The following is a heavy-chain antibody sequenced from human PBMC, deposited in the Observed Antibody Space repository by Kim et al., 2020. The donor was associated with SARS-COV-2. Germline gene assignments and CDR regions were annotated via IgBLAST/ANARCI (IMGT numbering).Heavy chain of an antibody. CDR3: TRRMYESETHDY. CDR1: GALLRSGGYN. D-gene: IGHD2-8*01. Sequence: SETLSLTCTVSGALLRSGGYNWSWIRQHPGKGLEWIGHMYYTGTTKYNPSLKSRVTMSVDTSKNQFSLEVTSVTAADTAVYYCTRRMYESETHDYWGQGTLVTVS. V-gene: IGHV4-31*03. J-gene: IGHJ4*02. CDR2: MYYTGTT.